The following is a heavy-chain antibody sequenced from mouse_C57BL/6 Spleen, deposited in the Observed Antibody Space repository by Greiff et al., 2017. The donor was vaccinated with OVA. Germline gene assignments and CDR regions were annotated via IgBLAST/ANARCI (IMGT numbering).Heavy chain of an antibody. CDR3: ARDGGSSYADFDY. V-gene: IGHV5-4*01. D-gene: IGHD1-1*01. CDR1: GFTFSSYA. J-gene: IGHJ2*01. CDR2: ISDGGSYT. Sequence: EVKVVESGGGLVKPGGSLKLSCAASGFTFSSYAMSWVRQTPEKRLEWVATISDGGSYTYYPDNVKGRFTISRDNAKNNLYLQMSHLKSEDTAMYYCARDGGSSYADFDYWGQGTTLTVSS.